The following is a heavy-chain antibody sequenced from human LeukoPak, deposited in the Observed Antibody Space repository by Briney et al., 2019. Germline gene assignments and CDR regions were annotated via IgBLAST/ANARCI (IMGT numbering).Heavy chain of an antibody. CDR1: GFTFSSYA. CDR2: ISGSGGST. J-gene: IGHJ4*02. D-gene: IGHD3-10*01. V-gene: IGHV3-23*01. Sequence: PGRSLRLSCAASGFTFSSYAMSWVRQAPGKGLEWVSAISGSGGSTYYADSVKGRFTISRDNSKNTLYLQMNSLRAEDTAVYYCAKDMWFGLGVRSGGQGTLVTVSS. CDR3: AKDMWFGLGVRS.